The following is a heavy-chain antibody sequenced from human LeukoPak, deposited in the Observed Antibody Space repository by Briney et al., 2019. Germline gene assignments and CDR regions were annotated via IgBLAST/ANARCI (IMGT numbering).Heavy chain of an antibody. CDR3: AKDKERTGMAPSFDY. CDR2: ISGSGDNT. J-gene: IGHJ4*02. V-gene: IGHV3-23*01. CDR1: GFTFSGYG. D-gene: IGHD5-18*01. Sequence: PGGSLRLSCAASGFTFSGYGMHWVRQAPGKGLEWVSAISGSGDNTYYADSVKGRFTISRDNAKNSLYLQMNSLRAEDMALYYCAKDKERTGMAPSFDYWGQGTLVTVSS.